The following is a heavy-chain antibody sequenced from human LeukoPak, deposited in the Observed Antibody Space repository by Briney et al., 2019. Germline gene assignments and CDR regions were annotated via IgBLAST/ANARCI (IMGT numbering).Heavy chain of an antibody. CDR3: AKAPSGSYYPGYFDY. CDR2: ISSSSSYT. CDR1: GFTFSDYY. Sequence: GGSLRLSCAASGFTFSDYYMSWICQAPGKGLEWVSYISSSSSYTNYADSVKGRFTISRDNAKNTLYLQMNSLRAEDTAIYYCAKAPSGSYYPGYFDYWGQGTLVTVSS. V-gene: IGHV3-11*05. J-gene: IGHJ4*02. D-gene: IGHD1-26*01.